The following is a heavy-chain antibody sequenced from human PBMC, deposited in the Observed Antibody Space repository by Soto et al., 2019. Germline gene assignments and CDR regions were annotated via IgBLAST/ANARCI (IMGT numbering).Heavy chain of an antibody. CDR2: IIPIFGTA. V-gene: IGHV1-69*13. Sequence: GASVKVSCKASGGTFSSYAISWVRQAPGQRLERIGGIIPIFGTANYAQKFQGRVTITADESTSTAYMELSSLRSEDTAVYYCARDLGDVDTAMVSPPHYYYGMDVWGQGTTVTVSS. CDR3: ARDLGDVDTAMVSPPHYYYGMDV. CDR1: GGTFSSYA. D-gene: IGHD5-18*01. J-gene: IGHJ6*02.